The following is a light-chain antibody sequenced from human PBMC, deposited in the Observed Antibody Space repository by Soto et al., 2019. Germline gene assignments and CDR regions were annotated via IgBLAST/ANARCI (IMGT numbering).Light chain of an antibody. CDR1: NSNIGNNY. CDR3: GTWDGSLSVGG. V-gene: IGLV1-51*01. Sequence: VLTQPPSVSAAPGQRVTISCSGSNSNIGNNYVSWYQQLPGTAPKLLIYDNNKRPSGIPDRFSGSKSGTSATLGITGLQTGDEADYYCGTWDGSLSVGGFGGAT. CDR2: DNN. J-gene: IGLJ2*01.